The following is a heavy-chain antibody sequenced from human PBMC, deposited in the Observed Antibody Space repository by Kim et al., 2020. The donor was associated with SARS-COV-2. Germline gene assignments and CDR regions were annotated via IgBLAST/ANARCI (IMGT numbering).Heavy chain of an antibody. CDR3: ARGTIAAAGVNYFDY. J-gene: IGHJ4*02. CDR1: GGSISSGGYY. Sequence: SETLSLTCTVSGGSISSGGYYWSWIRQHPGKGLEWIGYIYYSGSTYYNPSLKSRVTISVDTSKNQFSLKLSSVTAADTAVYYCARGTIAAAGVNYFDYWGQGTLVTVAS. CDR2: IYYSGST. D-gene: IGHD6-13*01. V-gene: IGHV4-31*03.